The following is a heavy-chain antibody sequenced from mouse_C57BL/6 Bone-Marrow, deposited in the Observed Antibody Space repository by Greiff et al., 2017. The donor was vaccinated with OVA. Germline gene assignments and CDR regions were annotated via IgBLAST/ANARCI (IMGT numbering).Heavy chain of an antibody. CDR3: AKTTCYAMDY. V-gene: IGHV1-80*01. Sequence: VKLVESGAELVKPGASVKISCTASGSAFSSYWMNWVTQRPGKGLEWIGQIYPGDGDTNYNRKFKGKATLTADQSSSTAYMQLSSLTSEDSAGYFCAKTTCYAMDYWGQGNSVTVSS. D-gene: IGHD4-1*02. J-gene: IGHJ4*01. CDR2: IYPGDGDT. CDR1: GSAFSSYW.